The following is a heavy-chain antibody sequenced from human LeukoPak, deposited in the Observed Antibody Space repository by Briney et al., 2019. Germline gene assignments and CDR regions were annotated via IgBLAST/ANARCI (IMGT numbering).Heavy chain of an antibody. CDR3: ARWIRPYGMDV. CDR2: IYYSGST. J-gene: IGHJ6*02. D-gene: IGHD5-12*01. V-gene: IGHV4-59*01. CDR1: GGSISSYY. Sequence: PSETLSLTCTVSGGSISSYYWSWIRQPPGKGLEWIGYIYYSGSTNYNPSLKSRVTISVDTSKNQFSLKLSSVTAADTAVYYCARWIRPYGMDVWGQGTLVTVSS.